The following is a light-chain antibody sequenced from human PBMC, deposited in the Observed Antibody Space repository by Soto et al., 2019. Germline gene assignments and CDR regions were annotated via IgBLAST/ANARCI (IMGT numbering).Light chain of an antibody. CDR3: NSYTSTFTWV. J-gene: IGLJ2*01. CDR2: EVT. CDR1: SSDVGGHNF. Sequence: QSALTQPASVSGSPGQSITISCTGTSSDVGGHNFVSWFQQHPGKDPKLMIYEVTNRPSGVSDRFSGSKSGNTASLTISGLQAEDEADYYCNSYTSTFTWVFGGGTKLTVL. V-gene: IGLV2-14*01.